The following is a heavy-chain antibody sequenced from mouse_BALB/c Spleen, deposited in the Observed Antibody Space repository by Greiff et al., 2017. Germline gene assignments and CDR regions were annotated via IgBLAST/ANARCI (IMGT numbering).Heavy chain of an antibody. Sequence: EVKLMESGPELVKPGASVKIPCKASGYTFTDYNMDWVNQSHGKSLEWIGDINPNNGGTIYNQKFKGKATLTVDKSSSTAYMELRSLTSEDTAVYYCARQRAYYGAMDYWGQGTSVTVSS. V-gene: IGHV1-18*01. CDR1: GYTFTDYN. CDR2: INPNNGGT. J-gene: IGHJ4*01. CDR3: ARQRAYYGAMDY. D-gene: IGHD2-10*01.